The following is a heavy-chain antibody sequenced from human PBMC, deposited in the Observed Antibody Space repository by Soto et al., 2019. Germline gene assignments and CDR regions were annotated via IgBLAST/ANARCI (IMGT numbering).Heavy chain of an antibody. CDR2: MHYTGFS. CDR3: AREKYNGNPTREPNWFDP. J-gene: IGHJ5*02. Sequence: PSETLSLTCSFSGDSVTSHYLTWIRQSPEKGLEWIGYMHYTGFSHYNPSLKSRLTLSVDRSKNHFTLQLTSVTAADTAVYYCAREKYNGNPTREPNWFDPWGQGTLVTVSS. CDR1: GDSVTSHY. V-gene: IGHV4-59*02. D-gene: IGHD1-20*01.